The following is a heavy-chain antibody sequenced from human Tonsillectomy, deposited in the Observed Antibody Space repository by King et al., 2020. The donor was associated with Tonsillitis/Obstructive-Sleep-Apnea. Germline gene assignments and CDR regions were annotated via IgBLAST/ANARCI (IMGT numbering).Heavy chain of an antibody. CDR1: GYSFTNYW. CDR3: ARQIGGYYDTSGDY. D-gene: IGHD3-22*01. V-gene: IGHV5-10-1*03. CDR2: IDPSDSYT. Sequence: QLVQSGAEVKKPGESLRLSCKGSGYSFTNYWITWVRQMPGKGLEWMGRIDPSDSYTYYSPSFQGHVTISADKSISTAYLQWSRLKASDTAMYYCARQIGGYYDTSGDYWGQGTLVTVSS. J-gene: IGHJ4*02.